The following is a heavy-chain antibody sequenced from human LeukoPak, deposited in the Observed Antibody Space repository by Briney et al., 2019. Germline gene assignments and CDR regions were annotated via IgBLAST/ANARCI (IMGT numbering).Heavy chain of an antibody. CDR2: IIPILGIA. CDR3: ARESVPGAIFTPYWFDP. CDR1: GGTFSSYT. Sequence: SVKVSCKASGGTFSSYTISWVRQAPGQGLEWMGRIIPILGIANYAQKFQGRVTITADKSTSTAYMELSSLRSEDTAVYYCARESVPGAIFTPYWFDPRGQGALVTISS. V-gene: IGHV1-69*04. J-gene: IGHJ5*02. D-gene: IGHD2-2*01.